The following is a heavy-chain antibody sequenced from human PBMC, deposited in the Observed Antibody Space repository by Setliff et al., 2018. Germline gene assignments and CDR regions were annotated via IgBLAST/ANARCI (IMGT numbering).Heavy chain of an antibody. V-gene: IGHV3-74*01. CDR2: INTDGTTR. Sequence: PGGSLRLSCAASGFTFSSHWTHWVRQPPGKGLVWVSRINTDGTTRNYADSVKGRFTISRENAKNTLFLQMNSLRAEDTAIYFCARDRGGGLYDYWGLGTLVTVSS. J-gene: IGHJ4*02. CDR3: ARDRGGGLYDY. D-gene: IGHD3-16*01. CDR1: GFTFSSHW.